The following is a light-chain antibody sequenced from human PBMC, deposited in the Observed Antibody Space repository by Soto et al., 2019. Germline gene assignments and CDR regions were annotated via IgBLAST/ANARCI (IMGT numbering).Light chain of an antibody. Sequence: DIQMTQSPSTLSASVGDRVTITCRASQGISSYLAWYQQRPGKAPKLLIYAASTLERGVPSRFSGSGSGTEVNLTISRLQPDDFATYYCQQYNNYLTFGHGTKVEI. J-gene: IGKJ1*01. CDR2: AAS. V-gene: IGKV1-5*01. CDR3: QQYNNYLT. CDR1: QGISSY.